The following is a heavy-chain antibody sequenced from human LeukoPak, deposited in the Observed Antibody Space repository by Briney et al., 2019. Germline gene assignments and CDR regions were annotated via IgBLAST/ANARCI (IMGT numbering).Heavy chain of an antibody. CDR2: IKQDGSEK. Sequence: PGGSLRLSCAASGFTFSSYWMSWVRQAPGKGLDWVANIKQDGSEKYYVDSVKGRFTISRDNAKNSLYLQMNSLRAEDTAVYYCARGYDFWSGYPGGVDYWGQGTLVTVSS. J-gene: IGHJ4*02. V-gene: IGHV3-7*01. CDR3: ARGYDFWSGYPGGVDY. CDR1: GFTFSSYW. D-gene: IGHD3-3*01.